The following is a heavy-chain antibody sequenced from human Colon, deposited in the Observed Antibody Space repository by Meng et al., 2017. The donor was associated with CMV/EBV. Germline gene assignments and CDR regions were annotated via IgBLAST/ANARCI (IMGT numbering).Heavy chain of an antibody. CDR2: IYSGDSR. J-gene: IGHJ4*02. V-gene: IGHV3-53*01. D-gene: IGHD3-16*01. Sequence: GESLKISCVVSGFSASTNYMSWVRQAPGKGLEWVSGIYSGDSRQYADSVNGRFAISRDNSENSLYLHMNSLGANDTAVYYCARRGTGGRSFDYWGQGTLVTVSS. CDR1: GFSASTNY. CDR3: ARRGTGGRSFDY.